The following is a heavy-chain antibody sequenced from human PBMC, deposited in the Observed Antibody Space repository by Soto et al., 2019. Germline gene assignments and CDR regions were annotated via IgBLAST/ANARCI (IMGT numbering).Heavy chain of an antibody. D-gene: IGHD3-3*01. CDR1: GGSFSGYY. CDR3: ARGLMYYDFWSGYVTTRYYFDY. CDR2: INHSGST. J-gene: IGHJ4*02. Sequence: QVQLQQWGAGLLKPSETLSLTCAVYGGSFSGYYWSWIRQPPGKGLEWIGEINHSGSTNYNPSLKSRVTISVDTSKNQFSLKLSFVTAADTAVYYCARGLMYYDFWSGYVTTRYYFDYWGQGTLVTVSS. V-gene: IGHV4-34*01.